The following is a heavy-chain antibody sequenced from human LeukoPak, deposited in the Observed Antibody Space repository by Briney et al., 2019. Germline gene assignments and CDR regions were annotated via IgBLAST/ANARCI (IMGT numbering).Heavy chain of an antibody. CDR2: IYHSGST. Sequence: SETLSLTCAVYGGSFSGYYWGWIRQPPGKGLEWIGNIYHSGSTYYNPSLKSRVTISVDTSKNQFSLKLSSVTAADTAVYYCARSGSGYSRTFDYWGQGTLVTVSS. V-gene: IGHV4-34*01. J-gene: IGHJ4*02. D-gene: IGHD3-22*01. CDR1: GGSFSGYY. CDR3: ARSGSGYSRTFDY.